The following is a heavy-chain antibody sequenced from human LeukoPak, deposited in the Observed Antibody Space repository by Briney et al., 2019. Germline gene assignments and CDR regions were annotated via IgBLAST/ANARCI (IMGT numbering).Heavy chain of an antibody. J-gene: IGHJ1*01. V-gene: IGHV3-11*06. Sequence: GGSLRLSCAASGFTFSDYYMSWIRQAPGKGLEWVSYISSSSSYTNYADSVKGRFTISKDNAKNSLYLQMNSLRAEDTAVYYCARDALDSYGYRVEYFQHWGQGTLVTVSS. CDR3: ARDALDSYGYRVEYFQH. CDR2: ISSSSSYT. CDR1: GFTFSDYY. D-gene: IGHD5-18*01.